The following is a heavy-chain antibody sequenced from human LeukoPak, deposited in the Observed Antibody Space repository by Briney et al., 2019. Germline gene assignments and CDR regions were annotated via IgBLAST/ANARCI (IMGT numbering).Heavy chain of an antibody. V-gene: IGHV1-2*02. CDR3: ARGPPSLGIAAAGTQPPLNWFDP. CDR1: GYTFTGYY. D-gene: IGHD6-13*01. Sequence: ASVKVSCKASGYTFTGYYIHWVRQAPGQGLEWMGWINPNSGGTNYAQKFQGRVTMTRDTSISTAYMELSRLRSDDTAVYYCARGPPSLGIAAAGTQPPLNWFDPWGQGTLVTVSS. J-gene: IGHJ5*02. CDR2: INPNSGGT.